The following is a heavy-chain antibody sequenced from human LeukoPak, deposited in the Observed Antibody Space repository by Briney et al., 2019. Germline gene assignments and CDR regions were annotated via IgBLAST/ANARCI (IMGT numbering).Heavy chain of an antibody. CDR1: GYSIGSGYY. Sequence: SETLSLTCTVSGYSIGSGYYWGWIRQPPGKGLEWIGSIYHSGSTYYNPSLKSRVTISVDTSKNQFSLKLSSVTAADTAVYYCASSLGIAVAGTFDYWGQGTLVTVSS. J-gene: IGHJ4*02. D-gene: IGHD6-19*01. CDR3: ASSLGIAVAGTFDY. CDR2: IYHSGST. V-gene: IGHV4-38-2*02.